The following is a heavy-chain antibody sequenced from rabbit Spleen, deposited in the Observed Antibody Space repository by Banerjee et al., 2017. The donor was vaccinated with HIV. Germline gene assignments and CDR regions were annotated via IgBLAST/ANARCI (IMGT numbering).Heavy chain of an antibody. V-gene: IGHV1S45*01. CDR3: ARDLAGVIGWNFYL. CDR2: IDTNDGDT. Sequence: LEESGGGLVKPGGTLTLTCTVSGFSFSSNWICWVRQAPGKGLEWIACIDTNDGDTDYANWPKGRFSISRTSSTTVTLQMTSLTAADTAKYFCARDLAGVIGWNFYLWGQGTLVTVS. J-gene: IGHJ4*01. D-gene: IGHD4-1*01. CDR1: GFSFSSNW.